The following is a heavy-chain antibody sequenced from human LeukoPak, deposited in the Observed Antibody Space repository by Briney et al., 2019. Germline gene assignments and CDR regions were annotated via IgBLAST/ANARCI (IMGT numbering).Heavy chain of an antibody. J-gene: IGHJ4*02. V-gene: IGHV3-7*01. Sequence: PGGSLRLSCAASGFTFSSYWMSWVRQAPGKGLEWVANIKQDGSEKYYVDSVKGRFTISRDNAKNSLYLQMNSLRAEDTAVYYCARDSGELLWFGELLTAVDYWGQGTLDTVSS. D-gene: IGHD3-10*01. CDR2: IKQDGSEK. CDR3: ARDSGELLWFGELLTAVDY. CDR1: GFTFSSYW.